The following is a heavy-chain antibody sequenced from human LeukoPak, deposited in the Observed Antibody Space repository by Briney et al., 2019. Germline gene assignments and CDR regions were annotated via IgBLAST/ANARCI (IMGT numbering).Heavy chain of an antibody. CDR3: ALVGAPEHFDY. V-gene: IGHV3-23*01. J-gene: IGHJ4*02. D-gene: IGHD1-26*01. CDR2: ISGGGGST. Sequence: QSGGSLRLSCAASGFTFSSYAMSWVRQAPGKGLEWVSAISGGGGSTYYADSVKGRFTISRDNSKNTLYLQMNSLRAEDTAVYYCALVGAPEHFDYWGQGTLVTVSS. CDR1: GFTFSSYA.